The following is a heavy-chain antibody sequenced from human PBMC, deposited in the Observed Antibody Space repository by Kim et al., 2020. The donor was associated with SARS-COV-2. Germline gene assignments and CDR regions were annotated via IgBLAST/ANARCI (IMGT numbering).Heavy chain of an antibody. D-gene: IGHD3-22*01. CDR1: GYTFTSYA. V-gene: IGHV1-3*01. CDR2: INAGDGNT. J-gene: IGHJ6*02. Sequence: ASVKVSCKASGYTFTSYAMHWVRQAPGQRPEWMGWINAGDGNTKYSQKLQGRVTITRDTSASTAYMELSSLRSEDTAVYYCARDRDYYDSSGYYVMGYYYGMDVWGQGTTVTVSS. CDR3: ARDRDYYDSSGYYVMGYYYGMDV.